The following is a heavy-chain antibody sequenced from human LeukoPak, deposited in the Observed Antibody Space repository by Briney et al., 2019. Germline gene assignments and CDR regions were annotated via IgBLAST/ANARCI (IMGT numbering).Heavy chain of an antibody. CDR1: GFTFDDYA. CDR2: ISWNSGSI. CDR3: AKDIAGYSSSWYAGGFDY. Sequence: GRSLRLSCPASGFTFDDYAMHSVRQAPGKGLEWVSGISWNSGSIGYADSVKGRFTISRDNAKNSLYLQMNSLRAEDTALYYCAKDIAGYSSSWYAGGFDYWGQGTLVTVSS. D-gene: IGHD6-13*01. J-gene: IGHJ4*02. V-gene: IGHV3-9*01.